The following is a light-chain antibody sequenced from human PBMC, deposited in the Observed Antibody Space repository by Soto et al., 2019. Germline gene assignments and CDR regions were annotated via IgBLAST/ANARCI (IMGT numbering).Light chain of an antibody. CDR1: QRVFSS. J-gene: IGKJ1*01. CDR3: QQYHNWPA. V-gene: IGKV3-15*01. CDR2: GAA. Sequence: IVMTQSPATLSVSPGKRATLSCTARQRVFSSLTWYQPKPGQAPTLLIYGAATRATGIPARFSGIGSGTEFTLNFSSLQSEDFAVYHCQQYHNWPAVGQGTKV.